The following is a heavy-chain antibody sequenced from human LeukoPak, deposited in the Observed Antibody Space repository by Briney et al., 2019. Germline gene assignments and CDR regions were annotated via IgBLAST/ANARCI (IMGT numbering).Heavy chain of an antibody. J-gene: IGHJ4*02. CDR1: GGSISSSSYY. V-gene: IGHV4-39*01. D-gene: IGHD3-22*01. CDR2: IYYSGST. Sequence: SETLSPTCTVSGGSISSSSYYWGWIRQPPGKGLEWIGSIYYSGSTYYNPSLKSRVTISVDTSKNQFSLKLSSVTAADTAVYYCAGSAGGWLLLPDDYWGQGTLVTVSS. CDR3: AGSAGGWLLLPDDY.